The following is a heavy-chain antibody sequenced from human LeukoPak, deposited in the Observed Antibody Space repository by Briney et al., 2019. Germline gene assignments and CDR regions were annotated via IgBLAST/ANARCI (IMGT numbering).Heavy chain of an antibody. CDR2: ISYDGSNK. CDR3: AKLPRSSGALGY. V-gene: IGHV3-30-3*02. J-gene: IGHJ4*02. Sequence: PGGSLRLSCAASGFTFSSYAMHWVRQAPGKGLEWVAVISYDGSNKYYADSVKGRFTISRDNSKNTLYLQMNSLRAEDTAVYYCAKLPRSSGALGYWGQGTLVTVSS. CDR1: GFTFSSYA. D-gene: IGHD6-6*01.